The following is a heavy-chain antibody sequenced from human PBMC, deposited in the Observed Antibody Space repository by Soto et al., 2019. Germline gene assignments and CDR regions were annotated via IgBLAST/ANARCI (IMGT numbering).Heavy chain of an antibody. CDR1: GLTFSSYW. CDR3: ALSHTVTTDY. V-gene: IGHV3-74*01. Sequence: EVQLVESGGGLVQPGGSLRLSCAASGLTFSSYWMHWVRQAPGRGLVWVSRINSAGSSTSYADSVKGRFTISRDNAKNTMYLQMNSLRAEDTAVYYCALSHTVTTDYWGQGTLVTVSS. D-gene: IGHD4-17*01. J-gene: IGHJ4*02. CDR2: INSAGSST.